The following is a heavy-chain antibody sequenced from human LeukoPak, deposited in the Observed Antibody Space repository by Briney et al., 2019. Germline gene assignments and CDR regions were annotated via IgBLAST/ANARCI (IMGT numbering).Heavy chain of an antibody. D-gene: IGHD1-26*01. CDR1: GYSISSGYY. V-gene: IGHV4-38-2*02. Sequence: SETLSLTCTVSGYSISSGYYWGWIRQPPGKGLEWIGSIYHSGSTYYNPSLKSRVTISVDTSKNQFSLKLSSVTAADTAVYYCARRTALRYLLHYMDVWGKGTTVTISS. J-gene: IGHJ6*03. CDR2: IYHSGST. CDR3: ARRTALRYLLHYMDV.